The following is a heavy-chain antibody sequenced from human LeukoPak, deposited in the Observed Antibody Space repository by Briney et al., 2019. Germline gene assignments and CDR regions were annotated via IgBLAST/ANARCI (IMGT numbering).Heavy chain of an antibody. CDR3: ARDKNLPIPLDYGDYEEGYNWFDP. D-gene: IGHD4-17*01. Sequence: SETLSLTCTVSGYSISSGYYWGWIRQPPGEGLEWIGSIYHSGSTYYNPSLKSRVTISVDTSKNQFSLKLSSVTAADTAVYYCARDKNLPIPLDYGDYEEGYNWFDPWGQGTLVTVSS. CDR1: GYSISSGYY. V-gene: IGHV4-38-2*02. J-gene: IGHJ5*02. CDR2: IYHSGST.